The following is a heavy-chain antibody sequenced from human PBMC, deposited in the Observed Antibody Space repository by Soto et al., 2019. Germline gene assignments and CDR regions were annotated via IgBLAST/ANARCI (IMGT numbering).Heavy chain of an antibody. J-gene: IGHJ1*01. CDR2: IYYDGSYE. D-gene: IGHD3-22*01. CDR3: ARTNYDSSGYYPGYFQH. Sequence: GGSLRLSCAASGFIFSNYGMHWVRQAPGKGLEWVALIYYDGSYENYADSVKGRFTISRDNSKSTLWLQMNSLRSEDTAVYYCARTNYDSSGYYPGYFQHWGQGTLVTVSS. CDR1: GFIFSNYG. V-gene: IGHV3-30*03.